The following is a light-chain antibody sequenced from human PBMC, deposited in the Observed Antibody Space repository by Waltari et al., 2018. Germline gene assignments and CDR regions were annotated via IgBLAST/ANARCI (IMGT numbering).Light chain of an antibody. J-gene: IGLJ1*01. CDR1: RSDIGGYNY. V-gene: IGLV2-14*03. Sequence: QSALTQPASVSGSPGQSITISCPGTRSDIGGYNYVSWYQQHAGKAPRLILYDVSQRPSGVSSRFSGSKSGNTASLTISGLQADDEADYYCSSYTNTNSLALFGAGTKVTVL. CDR3: SSYTNTNSLAL. CDR2: DVS.